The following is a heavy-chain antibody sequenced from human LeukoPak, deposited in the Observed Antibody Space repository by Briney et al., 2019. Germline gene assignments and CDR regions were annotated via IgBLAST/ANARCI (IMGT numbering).Heavy chain of an antibody. CDR3: ARGGLTVAYAFDI. V-gene: IGHV4-59*01. CDR2: IYYSGST. J-gene: IGHJ3*02. Sequence: PSETLSLTCTVSGGSICSYYWSWIRQPPGKGLEWIGYIYYSGSTNYNPSLKSRVTISVDTSKNQFSLKLSSVTAADTAVYYCARGGLTVAYAFDIWGQGTMVTVSS. CDR1: GGSICSYY. D-gene: IGHD4-23*01.